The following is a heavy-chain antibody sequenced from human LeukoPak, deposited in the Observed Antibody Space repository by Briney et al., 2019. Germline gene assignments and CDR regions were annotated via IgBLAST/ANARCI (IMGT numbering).Heavy chain of an antibody. J-gene: IGHJ5*02. CDR3: ANDRRDRSGWYDWFDP. CDR1: GFTFSTYA. V-gene: IGHV3-23*01. CDR2: ISGSGGST. Sequence: PGGSLRLSCAASGFTFSTYAMSWVRQSPGKGLEWVSVISGSGGSTYYADSVKGRFTISRGNSKNTLYLRMNSLRAEDTAVYYCANDRRDRSGWYDWFDPWGQGTLVTVSS. D-gene: IGHD6-19*01.